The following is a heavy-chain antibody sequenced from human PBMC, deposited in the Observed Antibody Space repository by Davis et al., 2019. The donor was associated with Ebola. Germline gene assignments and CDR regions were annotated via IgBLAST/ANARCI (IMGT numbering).Heavy chain of an antibody. J-gene: IGHJ4*02. CDR3: ARGGLVDIVATAHPNFDY. CDR1: GFILTNYA. CDR2: VHGGNGNT. D-gene: IGHD5-12*01. Sequence: ASVKVSCKASGFILTNYAIHWVRQAPGQRLEWMGWVHGGNGNTKYSQRFQGRVTITTDTSASTVYLDLTSLRSDDTAVYYCARGGLVDIVATAHPNFDYWGQGTLVTVSS. V-gene: IGHV1-3*01.